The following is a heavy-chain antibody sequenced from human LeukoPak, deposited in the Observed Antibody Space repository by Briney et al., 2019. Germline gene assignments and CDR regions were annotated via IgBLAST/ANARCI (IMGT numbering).Heavy chain of an antibody. Sequence: GRSLRLSCTASGFTFGDYTMHWVRQAPGKGVEWVSFIRIKAYGGTTAYAASVKDRFTIPRDDSKSIAYLQMSSLRTEDTAVYYCTRGRGYSSGYLGEYFDYWGQGALVTVSS. D-gene: IGHD5-18*01. CDR3: TRGRGYSSGYLGEYFDY. CDR1: GFTFGDYT. V-gene: IGHV3-49*04. J-gene: IGHJ4*02. CDR2: IRIKAYGGTT.